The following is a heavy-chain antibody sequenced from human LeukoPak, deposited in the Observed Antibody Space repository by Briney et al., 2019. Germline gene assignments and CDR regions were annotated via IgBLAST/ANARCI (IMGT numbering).Heavy chain of an antibody. D-gene: IGHD3-10*01. CDR1: QFTFSNHG. CDR3: ARDRGVSYFDY. V-gene: IGHV3-33*01. CDR2: IWYDGSNK. J-gene: IGHJ4*02. Sequence: SGGSLRLSCAASQFTFSNHGMHWVRQAPGKGLEWVAVIWYDGSNKYYADSVKGRFTISRDNSQNTLYLQMNSLRAEDTAVYYCARDRGVSYFDYWGQGTQVTVSS.